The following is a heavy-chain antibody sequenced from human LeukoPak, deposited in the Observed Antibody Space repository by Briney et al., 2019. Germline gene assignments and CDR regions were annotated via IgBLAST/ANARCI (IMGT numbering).Heavy chain of an antibody. J-gene: IGHJ3*02. CDR1: GYTLTELS. CDR2: FDPEDGET. V-gene: IGHV1-24*01. Sequence: ASVKVSCKVSGYTLTELSMHWVRQAPGKGLEWMGGFDPEDGETIYAQKFQGRVTMTEDTSTDTAYMELSSLRSEDTAVYYRAIVAGVGTLPVAFDIWGQGTMVTVSS. CDR3: AIVAGVGTLPVAFDI. D-gene: IGHD2-8*01.